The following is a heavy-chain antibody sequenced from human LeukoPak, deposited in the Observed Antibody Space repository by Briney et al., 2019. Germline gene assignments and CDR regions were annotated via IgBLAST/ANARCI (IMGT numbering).Heavy chain of an antibody. V-gene: IGHV1-18*01. J-gene: IGHJ6*03. CDR2: ISGYKGNT. D-gene: IGHD3-3*01. CDR3: ARWGDTGIFGVVTHYYYYYMDV. Sequence: GASVKVSCKASGYSFRNYDIVWVRQAPGQGLEWMGWISGYKGNTNYAQKFQGRVTMTRDTSTSTVYMELSSLRSEDTAVYYCARWGDTGIFGVVTHYYYYYMDVWGKGTTVTVSS. CDR1: GYSFRNYD.